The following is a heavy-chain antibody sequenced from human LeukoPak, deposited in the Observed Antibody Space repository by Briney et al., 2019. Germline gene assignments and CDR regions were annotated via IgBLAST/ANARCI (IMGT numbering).Heavy chain of an antibody. J-gene: IGHJ5*02. D-gene: IGHD2-8*02. CDR2: ISANGVDT. V-gene: IGHV3-23*01. CDR1: GFTFSNHA. Sequence: GGSQRLSCVASGFTFSNHAMTWVRQAPGKGLERVSAISANGVDTFYAPSVKGRFTISRDNSKNTLYLQINSLRAEDTAIYYCAKDVWWSVSWGQGTLVTVSS. CDR3: AKDVWWSVS.